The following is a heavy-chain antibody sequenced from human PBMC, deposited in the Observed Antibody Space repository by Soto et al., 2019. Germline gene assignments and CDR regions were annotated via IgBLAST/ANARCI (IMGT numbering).Heavy chain of an antibody. D-gene: IGHD6-6*01. J-gene: IGHJ5*02. CDR3: ARLHCLRPTCVPLDP. CDR2: IYYSGTS. V-gene: IGHV4-39*01. Sequence: QLQLQESGPGLVKPSETLSLTCTVSGGSISDDTYYWGWIRQPPGKGLEWIGSIYYSGTSSYNPSLGRRVALSVYPSKKKPPLRLTSVTAAAPAVCYCARLHCLRPTCVPLDPWCQGSLVSVSS. CDR1: GGSISDDTYY.